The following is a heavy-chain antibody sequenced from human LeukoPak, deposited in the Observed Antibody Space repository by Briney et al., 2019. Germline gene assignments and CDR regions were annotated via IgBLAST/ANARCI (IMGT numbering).Heavy chain of an antibody. CDR2: MHHSGST. V-gene: IGHV4-38-2*02. J-gene: IGHJ4*02. CDR1: NYSISSGYY. Sequence: KPSETLSLTCTVSNYSISSGYYWGWFRPPPGKGLEWIGSMHHSGSTYQTPSLKSRVTMSVDTSKNQFSLRLSSVTAADTAVYYCARDISARYDYWGQGALVTVSS. CDR3: ARDISARYDY. D-gene: IGHD1-14*01.